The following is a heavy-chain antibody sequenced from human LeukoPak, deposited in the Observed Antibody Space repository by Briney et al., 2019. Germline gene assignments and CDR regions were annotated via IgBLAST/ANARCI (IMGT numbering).Heavy chain of an antibody. Sequence: SETLSLTCAVSGGSISTNNYYWGWVCQPPGKGLEWIGSLFHSGSTYYNPSLKSRVTISVDMSKNQFSLKLASVTAADTAVYFCAAITTTTTSFDYWGQGTLVTVSS. CDR2: LFHSGST. V-gene: IGHV4-39*07. J-gene: IGHJ4*02. CDR1: GGSISTNNYY. D-gene: IGHD1-1*01. CDR3: AAITTTTTSFDY.